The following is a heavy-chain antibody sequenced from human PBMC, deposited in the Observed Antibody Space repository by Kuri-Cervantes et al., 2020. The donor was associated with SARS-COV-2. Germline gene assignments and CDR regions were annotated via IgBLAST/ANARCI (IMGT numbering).Heavy chain of an antibody. CDR3: ARDHYYDSSGYSPPNYYYYGMDV. V-gene: IGHV3-30-3*01. CDR2: ISYDGSNK. Sequence: GGSLRLSCAASGCTFSSYSMHWVRQAPGKGLEWVAVISYDGSNKYYADSVKGRFTISRDNSKNTLYLQMNSLRAEDTAVYYCARDHYYDSSGYSPPNYYYYGMDVWGQGTTVTVSS. D-gene: IGHD3-22*01. J-gene: IGHJ6*02. CDR1: GCTFSSYS.